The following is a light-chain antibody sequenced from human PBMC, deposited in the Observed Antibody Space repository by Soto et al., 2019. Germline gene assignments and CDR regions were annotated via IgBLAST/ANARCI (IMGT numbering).Light chain of an antibody. CDR1: SSDVGIYNY. CDR3: CSYAGSYTVV. CDR2: DVS. V-gene: IGLV2-11*01. Sequence: QSVLTQPRSVSGSPGQSVTISCTGTSSDVGIYNYVSWYQQHPGKAPKLMIYDVSKRPSGVPDRFSGSKSGNTASLTISGLQAEDEADYYCCSYAGSYTVVFGGGTKVTVL. J-gene: IGLJ2*01.